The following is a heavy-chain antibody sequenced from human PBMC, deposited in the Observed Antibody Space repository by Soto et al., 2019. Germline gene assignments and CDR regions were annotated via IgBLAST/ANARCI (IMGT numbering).Heavy chain of an antibody. CDR1: GFTFNKAW. CDR3: TTDAASYYYDSGGYYTYYFDY. V-gene: IGHV3-15*01. D-gene: IGHD3-22*01. Sequence: LRLSCTASGFTFNKAWMIWVRQAPGRGLEWVGRVKSKSDGGTIDYGAPVKGRFTISRDDSKNTLYLQMNTLKIEDTAVYYCTTDAASYYYDSGGYYTYYFDYWGQGTLVTVSS. CDR2: VKSKSDGGTI. J-gene: IGHJ4*02.